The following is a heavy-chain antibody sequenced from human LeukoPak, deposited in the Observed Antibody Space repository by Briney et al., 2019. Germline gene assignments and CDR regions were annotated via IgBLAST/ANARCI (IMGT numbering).Heavy chain of an antibody. Sequence: GGSLRLSCAASGFTFSSYAMHWVRQAPGKGLEWVAVISYDGSNKYYADSMKGRFTISRDNSKNTLYLQMNSLRAEDTAVYYCARDTIYPYWGQGTLVTVSS. CDR1: GFTFSSYA. CDR3: ARDTIYPY. J-gene: IGHJ4*02. CDR2: ISYDGSNK. D-gene: IGHD3-10*01. V-gene: IGHV3-30-3*01.